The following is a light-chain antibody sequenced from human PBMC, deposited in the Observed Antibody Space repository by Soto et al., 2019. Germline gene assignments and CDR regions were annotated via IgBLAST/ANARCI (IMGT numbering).Light chain of an antibody. CDR1: GSNIGAEYD. V-gene: IGLV1-40*01. CDR3: QSYDSSLSVV. Sequence: QAVVTQPPSVSGAPGQRVTISCTGSGSNIGAEYDVHWYQHLPGTTPKLLIYTNSNRPSGVPDRFSGSRSGTSASLAITGLQAEDEADYYCQSYDSSLSVVFGGGTQLTVL. CDR2: TNS. J-gene: IGLJ2*01.